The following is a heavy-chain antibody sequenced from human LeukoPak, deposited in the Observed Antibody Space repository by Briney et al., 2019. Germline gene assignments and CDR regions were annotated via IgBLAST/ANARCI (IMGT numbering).Heavy chain of an antibody. CDR1: GFTFSSYV. CDR2: IRGSGSST. D-gene: IGHD3-9*01. Sequence: PGGSLRLSCAASGFTFSSYVMSWVRQAPGKGLEWVSDIRGSGSSTYYADSVKGRFTISRDNSKNTLYLQMNSLRAEDTAVYYCAKRKTSLTGYDPSWDYWGQGTLVTVSS. J-gene: IGHJ4*02. V-gene: IGHV3-23*01. CDR3: AKRKTSLTGYDPSWDY.